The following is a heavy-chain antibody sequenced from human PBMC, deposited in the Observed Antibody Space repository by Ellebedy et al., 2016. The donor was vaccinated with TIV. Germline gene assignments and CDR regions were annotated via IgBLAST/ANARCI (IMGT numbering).Heavy chain of an antibody. Sequence: PGGSLRLSCAASGFTFSGYYMSRFRQAPGKGPEWVSYISYSGNLMYYADSVKVRFTTSRDNAWNSLYLQMNSLRAEDTAVYYCARLGVIAAAGASDYWGQGTLVIVSS. CDR3: ARLGVIAAAGASDY. CDR1: GFTFSGYY. V-gene: IGHV3-11*01. J-gene: IGHJ4*02. D-gene: IGHD6-13*01. CDR2: ISYSGNLM.